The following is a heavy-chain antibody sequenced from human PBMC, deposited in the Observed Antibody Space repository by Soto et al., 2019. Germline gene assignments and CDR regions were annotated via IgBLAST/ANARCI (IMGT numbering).Heavy chain of an antibody. CDR2: IIPIFGTA. D-gene: IGHD1-7*01. V-gene: IGHV1-69*01. CDR3: ASLMYNWNSIQPMIHYYYYGMDV. Sequence: QVQLVQSGAEVKKPGSSVKVSCKASGGTFSSYAISWVRQAPGQGLEWMGGIIPIFGTANYAQKFQGRVTITADESTSTAYMELSSLRSEDTAVYYCASLMYNWNSIQPMIHYYYYGMDVWGQGTTVTVSS. CDR1: GGTFSSYA. J-gene: IGHJ6*02.